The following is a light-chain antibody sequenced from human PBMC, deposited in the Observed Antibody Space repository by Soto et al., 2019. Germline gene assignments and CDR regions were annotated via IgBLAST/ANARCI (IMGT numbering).Light chain of an antibody. CDR3: QQYYSTSRT. CDR2: WAS. V-gene: IGKV4-1*01. Sequence: DIVMTQSPDSLAVSLGERATINCKSSQSVLYSSNNKNYLAWYQQKPGQPPKLLIYWASTRESGVPDRLSGSGSGTDFTLTISSLQAEDVAVYYCQQYYSTSRTFGQGIKVEIK. CDR1: QSVLYSSNNKNY. J-gene: IGKJ1*01.